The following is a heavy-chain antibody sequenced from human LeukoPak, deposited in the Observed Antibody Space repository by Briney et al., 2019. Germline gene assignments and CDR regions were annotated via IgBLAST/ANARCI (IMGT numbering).Heavy chain of an antibody. CDR3: ARCHATLPDY. V-gene: IGHV4-34*01. CDR1: GGSFSGYY. D-gene: IGHD2-15*01. Sequence: SETLSLTCAVYGGSFSGYYWSWVRQPPGKGLEWIGEINHSGSTNYNPSLKSRVTISVDTSKNQFSLKLSSVTAADTAVYYCARCHATLPDYWGQGTLVTVSS. J-gene: IGHJ4*02. CDR2: INHSGST.